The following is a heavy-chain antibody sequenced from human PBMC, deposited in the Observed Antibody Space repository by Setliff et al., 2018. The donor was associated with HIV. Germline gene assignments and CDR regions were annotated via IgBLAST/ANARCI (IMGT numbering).Heavy chain of an antibody. CDR1: GGSIKTAVYY. J-gene: IGHJ4*02. V-gene: IGHV4-61*09. CDR3: ARHQYCTNGVCYTAGIDY. D-gene: IGHD2-8*01. CDR2: ISVKGAT. Sequence: PSETLSLTCSVSGGSIKTAVYYWSWIRQPAGKSLEWVGHISVKGATTYNPSLKSRVTISVDTSKNQFSLKLSSVTAADTAVYYCARHQYCTNGVCYTAGIDYWGQGTLVTVSS.